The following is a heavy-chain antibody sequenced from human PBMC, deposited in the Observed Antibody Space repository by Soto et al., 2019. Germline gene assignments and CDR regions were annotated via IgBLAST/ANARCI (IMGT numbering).Heavy chain of an antibody. CDR2: ISGSGAYT. J-gene: IGHJ4*02. V-gene: IGHV3-11*06. CDR3: ARAKETGSYRPFDC. Sequence: QVRLEESGGGLVKPGGSLRLSCAASGFTFGDHYMDWIRQAPGQGLEWLSYISGSGAYTDYADSVRGRFIVSRDNARNSLYLQINSLGVEDTAVYYCARAKETGSYRPFDCWGQGTLVNVSS. D-gene: IGHD1-26*01. CDR1: GFTFGDHY.